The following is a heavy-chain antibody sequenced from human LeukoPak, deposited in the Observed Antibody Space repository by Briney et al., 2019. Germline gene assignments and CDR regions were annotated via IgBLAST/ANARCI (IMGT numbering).Heavy chain of an antibody. J-gene: IGHJ4*02. CDR2: ISGSGDST. V-gene: IGHV3-23*01. CDR3: ATSTVAKYDY. Sequence: PGGSLRLSCAASGFTFINYAMTWVRQAPGKGLEWVSAISGSGDSTFNSDSVKGRFTISRDNSKNTLYLRMNSLRAEDTALYYCATSTVAKYDYWGQGTLVAVSS. CDR1: GFTFINYA. D-gene: IGHD4-11*01.